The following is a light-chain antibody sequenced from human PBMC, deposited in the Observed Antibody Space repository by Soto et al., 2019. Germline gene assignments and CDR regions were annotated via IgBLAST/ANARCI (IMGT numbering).Light chain of an antibody. CDR1: QSVDGY. CDR3: QQYGSSLT. CDR2: GAS. Sequence: EVVMTQSPATLSVSLGESATLSCRASQSVDGYLAWYQQKPGQAPRLLIYGASSRATGIPDRFSGSGSGTDFTLTISRLEPEDFAVYYCQQYGSSLTFGGGTKVDIK. V-gene: IGKV3-20*01. J-gene: IGKJ4*01.